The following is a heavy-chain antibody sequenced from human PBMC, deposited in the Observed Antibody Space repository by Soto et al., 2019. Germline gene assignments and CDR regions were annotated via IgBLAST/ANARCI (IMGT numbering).Heavy chain of an antibody. J-gene: IGHJ4*02. Sequence: PGGSLRLSCAASGFTFSSYWMSWVRQAPGKGLEWVVNIKQDGSEKYYVDSVKGRFTISRDNAKNSLYLQMNSLRAEDTAVCYCAREARYGYDSSGYSDYWGQGTLVTVSS. CDR1: GFTFSSYW. V-gene: IGHV3-7*01. CDR3: AREARYGYDSSGYSDY. CDR2: IKQDGSEK. D-gene: IGHD3-22*01.